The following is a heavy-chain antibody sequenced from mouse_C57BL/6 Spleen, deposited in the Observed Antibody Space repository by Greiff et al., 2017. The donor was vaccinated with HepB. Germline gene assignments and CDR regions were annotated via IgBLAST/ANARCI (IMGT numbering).Heavy chain of an antibody. V-gene: IGHV5-17*01. Sequence: VQLKESGGGLVKPGGSLKLSCAASGFTFSDYGMHWVRQAPEKGLEWVAYISSGSSTIYYADTVKGRFTISRDNAKNTLFLQMTSLRSEDTAMYYCARDIFYSKGYFDVWGTVTTVTVSS. D-gene: IGHD2-5*01. CDR3: ARDIFYSKGYFDV. CDR2: ISSGSSTI. J-gene: IGHJ1*03. CDR1: GFTFSDYG.